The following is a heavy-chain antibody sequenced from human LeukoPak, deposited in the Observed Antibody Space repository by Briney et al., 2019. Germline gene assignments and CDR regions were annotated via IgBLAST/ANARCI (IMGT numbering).Heavy chain of an antibody. Sequence: GGSLRLSCEASGFTFSDYGMHWVRQAPGKGLEWVAAVSADGSNKQYADSVKGRFTISRDNSKNTLYLQMNSLRAEDTAVYYCAKRCYYDTGCEIDYWGQGTLVTVSS. D-gene: IGHD3-22*01. J-gene: IGHJ4*02. CDR2: VSADGSNK. CDR3: AKRCYYDTGCEIDY. V-gene: IGHV3-30*18. CDR1: GFTFSDYG.